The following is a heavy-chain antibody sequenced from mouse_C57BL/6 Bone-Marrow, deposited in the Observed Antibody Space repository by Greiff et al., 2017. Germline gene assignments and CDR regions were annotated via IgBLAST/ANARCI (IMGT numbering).Heavy chain of an antibody. CDR3: ARGNYGEDYFDY. D-gene: IGHD2-1*01. V-gene: IGHV1-19*01. Sequence: VQLKQSGPVLVKPGASVKMSCKASGYTFTDYYMNWVKQSHGKSLEWIGVINPYNGGTSYNQKFKGKATLTVDKSSSTAYMELNSLTSEDSAVYYCARGNYGEDYFDYWGQGTTLTVSS. CDR1: GYTFTDYY. CDR2: INPYNGGT. J-gene: IGHJ2*01.